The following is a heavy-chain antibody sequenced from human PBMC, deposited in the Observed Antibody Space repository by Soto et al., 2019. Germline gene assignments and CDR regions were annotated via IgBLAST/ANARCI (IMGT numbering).Heavy chain of an antibody. CDR1: GGSISSSTYY. V-gene: IGHV4-39*01. CDR2: IHYSGST. J-gene: IGHJ5*01. Sequence: SETLSLTCTVSGGSISSSTYYWGWIRQPPGKGLEWIGNIHYSGSTYYNPSLKSRLTISVDTSKNQFSLKLRSVTAADTAVYYCARQVDYYDSSGYFDFWGQGTLVTVSS. CDR3: ARQVDYYDSSGYFDF. D-gene: IGHD3-22*01.